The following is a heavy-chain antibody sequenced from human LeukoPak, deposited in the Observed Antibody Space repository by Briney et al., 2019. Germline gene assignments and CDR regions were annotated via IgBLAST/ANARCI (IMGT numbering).Heavy chain of an antibody. V-gene: IGHV3-23*01. CDR2: IGGSTSGT. Sequence: SGGSLTLSCAASGFTFSSYGMSWVRQAPGKGLEWVSAIGGSTSGTYYADSVKGRFTISRDNSKNTLSLQMNSLGAEDTAVYYCVKDAFYASGTYYHSWGQGTLVTVSS. D-gene: IGHD3-10*01. CDR1: GFTFSSYG. CDR3: VKDAFYASGTYYHS. J-gene: IGHJ5*02.